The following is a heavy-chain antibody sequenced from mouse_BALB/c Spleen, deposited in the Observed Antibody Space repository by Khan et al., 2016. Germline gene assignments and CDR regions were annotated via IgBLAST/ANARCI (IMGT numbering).Heavy chain of an antibody. J-gene: IGHJ4*01. D-gene: IGHD2-10*01. CDR1: GYTFSSYW. CDR3: ARAFYGHYYAMDY. Sequence: QVQLQQPGAELMKPGASVKISCKATGYTFSSYWIEWVKQRPGHGLEWIGEILPGTGNTNYNQKFKGKAKFTADTSSNTAYMQLSSLTSEDSAVYYCARAFYGHYYAMDYWGQGTSVTVSS. CDR2: ILPGTGNT. V-gene: IGHV1-9*01.